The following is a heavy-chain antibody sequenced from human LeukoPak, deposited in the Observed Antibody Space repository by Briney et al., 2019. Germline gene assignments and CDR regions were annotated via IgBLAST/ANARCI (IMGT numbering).Heavy chain of an antibody. CDR3: AAEGEGFGHFDY. CDR2: IIPIFGTA. CDR1: GGTFSSYA. D-gene: IGHD3-10*01. Sequence: SVKVSCKASGGTFSSYAISWVRQAPGQGLEWMGGIIPIFGTANYAQKFQGRVTITADESTSTAYMELSSLRSEDTAVYYCAAEGEGFGHFDYWGQGTLVTVSS. J-gene: IGHJ4*02. V-gene: IGHV1-69*13.